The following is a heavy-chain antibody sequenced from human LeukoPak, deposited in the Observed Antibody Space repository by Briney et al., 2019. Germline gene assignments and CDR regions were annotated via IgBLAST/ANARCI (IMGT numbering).Heavy chain of an antibody. J-gene: IGHJ6*02. CDR2: INHSGST. CDR1: GGSFSGYY. V-gene: IGHV4-34*01. Sequence: SETLSLTCAVYGGSFSGYYWSWIRQPPGKGLEWIGEINHSGSTNYNPSLKSRVTISVDTSKNQFPLKLSSVTAADTAVYYCARGRSGWYAYYYYYGMDVWGQGTTVTVSS. CDR3: ARGRSGWYAYYYYYGMDV. D-gene: IGHD6-19*01.